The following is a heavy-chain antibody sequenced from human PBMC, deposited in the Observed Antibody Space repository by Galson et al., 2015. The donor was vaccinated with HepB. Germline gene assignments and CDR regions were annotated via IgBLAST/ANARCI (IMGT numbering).Heavy chain of an antibody. CDR2: INYRGTT. J-gene: IGHJ4*02. Sequence: LSLTCTVSGGSISSSTYYWGWIRQPPGKGLEWIGSINYRGTTYYNPSLKSRVTISVDTPKNEFSLKLSSVTAADTAVYYCARVSGDFWSGYPTYFDYWGRGTLVTVSS. CDR1: GGSISSSTYY. V-gene: IGHV4-39*07. D-gene: IGHD3-3*01. CDR3: ARVSGDFWSGYPTYFDY.